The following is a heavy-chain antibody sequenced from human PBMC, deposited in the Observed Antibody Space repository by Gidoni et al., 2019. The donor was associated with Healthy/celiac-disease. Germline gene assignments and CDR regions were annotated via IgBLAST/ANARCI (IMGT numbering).Heavy chain of an antibody. D-gene: IGHD4-17*01. CDR2: ISSSSSYT. Sequence: QVQLVESGGGLVKPGGSLRLSCAASGFTLSDYYMSWIRQAPGKGLEWVSYISSSSSYTNYADSVKGRFTISRDNAKNSLYLQMNSLRAEDTAVYYCARDSMVWPPTVTTWPDAFDIWGQGTMVTVSS. CDR1: GFTLSDYY. J-gene: IGHJ3*02. V-gene: IGHV3-11*06. CDR3: ARDSMVWPPTVTTWPDAFDI.